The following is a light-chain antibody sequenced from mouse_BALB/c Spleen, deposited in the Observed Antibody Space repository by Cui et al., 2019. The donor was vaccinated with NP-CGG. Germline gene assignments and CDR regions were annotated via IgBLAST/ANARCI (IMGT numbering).Light chain of an antibody. CDR1: TGAVTTSNY. V-gene: IGLV1*01. J-gene: IGLJ1*01. CDR3: ALWYSNHWV. CDR2: GTN. Sequence: AVATQESAPTTSPGETVTLTCRSSTGAVTTSNYANWVQEKPDHVFTSLIGGTNNRVPGIPARFSGSLIGDKAALTITGAQTEDEAIYFCALWYSNHWVFGGGTKLTVL.